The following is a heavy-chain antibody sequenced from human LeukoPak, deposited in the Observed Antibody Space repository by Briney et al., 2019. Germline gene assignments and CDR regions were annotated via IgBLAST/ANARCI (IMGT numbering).Heavy chain of an antibody. Sequence: PGGSLRLSCAASGFTFSSYAMSWVRQAPGKGLEWVSGISWNSGSIGYVDSVKGRFTISRDNAKNSLYLQMNSLRPEDTALYYCAKDLSSTRYYYYGMDVWGQGTTVTVSS. V-gene: IGHV3-9*01. J-gene: IGHJ6*02. CDR2: ISWNSGSI. CDR3: AKDLSSTRYYYYGMDV. CDR1: GFTFSSYA. D-gene: IGHD2-2*01.